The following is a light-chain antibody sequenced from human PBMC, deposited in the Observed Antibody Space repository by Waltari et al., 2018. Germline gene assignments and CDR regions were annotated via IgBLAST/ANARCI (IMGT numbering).Light chain of an antibody. CDR1: QYVSNY. V-gene: IGKV3-11*01. J-gene: IGKJ4*01. CDR2: DAS. CDR3: QQRSRWPLT. Sequence: EIVLTQSPATLSLSPAGSANLSGRASQYVSNYLGWYQQKLGQPPRLLIYDASNRATGIPARFSGSGSGTDFTLTIDSLEPEDFAVYYCQQRSRWPLTFGGGTKVEIK.